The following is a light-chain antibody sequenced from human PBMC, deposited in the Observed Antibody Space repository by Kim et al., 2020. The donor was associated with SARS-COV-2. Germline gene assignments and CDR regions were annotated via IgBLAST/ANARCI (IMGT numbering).Light chain of an antibody. CDR2: DVS. CDR3: SSYTSSSTYV. V-gene: IGLV2-14*01. Sequence: ALTQPASVSGSPGQSITISCTGTSSDVGGYNYVSWYQQHPGKAPKLMIYDVSKRPSGVSNRFSGSKSGNTASLTISGLQAEDEADYYCSSYTSSSTYVFGTGTKVTVL. J-gene: IGLJ1*01. CDR1: SSDVGGYNY.